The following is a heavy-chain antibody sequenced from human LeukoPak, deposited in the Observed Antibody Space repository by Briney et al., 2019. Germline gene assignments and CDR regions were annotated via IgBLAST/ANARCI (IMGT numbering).Heavy chain of an antibody. Sequence: PSETLSLTCTVSGGSISSSSYYWGWIRQPPGKGLEWIGYIHYSGSTNYNPSLKSRVTISLDTSKNQFSLKMSSVTAADTAVYYCARRDGSSWYFFDYWGQGTLVTVSS. D-gene: IGHD6-13*01. V-gene: IGHV4-61*05. CDR3: ARRDGSSWYFFDY. J-gene: IGHJ4*02. CDR1: GGSISSSSYY. CDR2: IHYSGST.